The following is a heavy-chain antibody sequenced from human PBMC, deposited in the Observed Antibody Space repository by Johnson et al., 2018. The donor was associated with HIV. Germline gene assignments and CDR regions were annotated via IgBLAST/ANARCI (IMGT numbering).Heavy chain of an antibody. V-gene: IGHV3-7*03. CDR3: AKDLGEGSYLTDDAFDI. CDR1: RFTFSSSW. CDR2: IKQDGSEK. Sequence: VQLVESGGGLVQPGGSLRLSCAASRFTFSSSWMSWVRQAPGKGLEWVANIKQDGSEKYYVDSVKGRFTISRDNSKNTLYLQMNSLRAEDTAVYYCAKDLGEGSYLTDDAFDIWGQGTMVTVSS. J-gene: IGHJ3*02. D-gene: IGHD1-26*01.